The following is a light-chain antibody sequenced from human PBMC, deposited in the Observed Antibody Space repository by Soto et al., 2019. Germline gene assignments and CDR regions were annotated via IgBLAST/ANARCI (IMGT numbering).Light chain of an antibody. J-gene: IGLJ1*01. V-gene: IGLV2-14*01. CDR3: SSYTSSSTEV. Sequence: QSALTQPASVSGSPGQSITISCTGTSSDVGGYKYVSWYQQHPGKAPKLMIYEVSNRPSGVSNRFSGSKSGNTASLTISGLQAEAEADYYCSSYTSSSTEVFGTGTKVTVL. CDR1: SSDVGGYKY. CDR2: EVS.